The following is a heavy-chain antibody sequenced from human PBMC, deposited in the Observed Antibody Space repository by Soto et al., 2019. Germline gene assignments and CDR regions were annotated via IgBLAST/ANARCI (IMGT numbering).Heavy chain of an antibody. CDR3: ARGEQLGWGNY. V-gene: IGHV1-69*02. CDR1: GGTFSSYT. Sequence: QVQLVQSGAEAKKPGSSVKVSFKASGGTFSSYTISWVRQAPGQGLEWMGRIIPILGIANYAQKFQGRVTITADKSTSTAYMELSSLRSEDTAVYYCARGEQLGWGNYWGQGTLVTVSS. CDR2: IIPILGIA. J-gene: IGHJ4*02. D-gene: IGHD6-6*01.